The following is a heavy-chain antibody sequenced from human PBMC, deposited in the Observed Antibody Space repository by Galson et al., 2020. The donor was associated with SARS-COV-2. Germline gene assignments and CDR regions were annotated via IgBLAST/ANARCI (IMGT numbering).Heavy chain of an antibody. CDR1: GFSLTTSGVG. J-gene: IGHJ3*02. Sequence: VSGPTLVKPTQTLTLTCTFSGFSLTTSGVGVGWIRQSPGKALEWLAVNYWDDDKWYSPSLKSRLSITKDTSKNQVVLTMTNMDPVDTATYYCAHRDGYNYGGIFDIWGQGTKVTVSS. CDR3: AHRDGYNYGGIFDI. V-gene: IGHV2-5*02. D-gene: IGHD5-12*01. CDR2: NYWDDDK.